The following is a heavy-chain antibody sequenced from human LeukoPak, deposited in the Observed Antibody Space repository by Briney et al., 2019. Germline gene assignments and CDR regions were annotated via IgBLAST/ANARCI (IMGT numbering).Heavy chain of an antibody. Sequence: ASVKVSCKASGYTFTSYDINWVRQATGQGLEWMGWMNPNSGNTGYAQKFQGRVTMTRNTSISTAYMELSSLRSEDTAVYYCARVAGCSSTSCYTGWFDPWGQGTLVTVSS. D-gene: IGHD2-2*02. J-gene: IGHJ5*02. CDR1: GYTFTSYD. CDR2: MNPNSGNT. CDR3: ARVAGCSSTSCYTGWFDP. V-gene: IGHV1-8*01.